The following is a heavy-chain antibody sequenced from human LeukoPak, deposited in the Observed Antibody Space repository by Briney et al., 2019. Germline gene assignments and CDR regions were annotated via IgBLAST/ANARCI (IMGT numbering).Heavy chain of an antibody. D-gene: IGHD1-26*01. CDR3: AGKSIVGATMKSDNFDY. V-gene: IGHV4-39*07. CDR2: IYYSGST. CDR1: GGSISSSSYY. J-gene: IGHJ4*02. Sequence: SETLSLTCTVSGGSISSSSYYWGWIRQPPGKGLEWIGSIYYSGSTYYNPSLKSRVTISVDTSKNQFSLKLSSVTAADTAVYYCAGKSIVGATMKSDNFDYWGQGTLVTVSS.